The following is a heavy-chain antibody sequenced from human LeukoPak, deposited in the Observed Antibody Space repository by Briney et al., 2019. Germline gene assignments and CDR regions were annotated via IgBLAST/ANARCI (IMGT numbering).Heavy chain of an antibody. Sequence: GGSLRLSCTASGFTFNDFAMTWVRQAPGKGLEWVSTIRATDPSTYYADSVKGRFTTSRDNSKNSVHLQMNSLRDDDTAIYFCAKGGYTTPYDYWGQGTLVTVSS. D-gene: IGHD2-2*02. J-gene: IGHJ4*02. CDR3: AKGGYTTPYDY. CDR1: GFTFNDFA. CDR2: IRATDPST. V-gene: IGHV3-23*01.